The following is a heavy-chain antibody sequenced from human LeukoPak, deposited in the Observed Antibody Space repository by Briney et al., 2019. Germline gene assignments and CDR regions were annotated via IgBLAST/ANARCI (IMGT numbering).Heavy chain of an antibody. Sequence: GGSLRLSCAASGFTFSSYDMNWVRQAPGKGLEWVSSISSSSSYIYYADSVKGRFTISRDNSKNSLYLQMNSLRTEDTALYYCAKGGRKDKGYFDYWGQGTLVTVSS. D-gene: IGHD3-10*01. CDR1: GFTFSSYD. V-gene: IGHV3-21*04. CDR2: ISSSSSYI. CDR3: AKGGRKDKGYFDY. J-gene: IGHJ4*02.